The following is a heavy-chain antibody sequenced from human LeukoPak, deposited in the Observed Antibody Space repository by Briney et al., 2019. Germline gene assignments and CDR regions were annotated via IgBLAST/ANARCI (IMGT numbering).Heavy chain of an antibody. CDR2: INPNSGGT. Sequence: GASVTVSCKASGYTFTGYYMHWVRQAPGQGLEWMGWINPNSGGTNYAQKFQGRVTMTRDTSISTAYMELSRLRSDDTAVYYCARDGYYGSGSYSAPDYWGQGTLVTVSS. CDR3: ARDGYYGSGSYSAPDY. CDR1: GYTFTGYY. D-gene: IGHD3-10*01. V-gene: IGHV1-2*02. J-gene: IGHJ4*02.